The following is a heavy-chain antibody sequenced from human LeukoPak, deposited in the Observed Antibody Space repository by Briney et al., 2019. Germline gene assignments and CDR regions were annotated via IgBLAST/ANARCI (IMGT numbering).Heavy chain of an antibody. V-gene: IGHV3-30*02. D-gene: IGHD3-3*01. CDR2: IQYDENNK. Sequence: GGSLRLSCTASGFTFSGCGMHWVRQAPGNGLEWVAFIQYDENNKYYPDSVKGRFTISRDNSKNTLYLQMNSLRAEDTAVYYCAKDWSLGFLEWFLYDYWGQGTLVTVSS. J-gene: IGHJ4*02. CDR1: GFTFSGCG. CDR3: AKDWSLGFLEWFLYDY.